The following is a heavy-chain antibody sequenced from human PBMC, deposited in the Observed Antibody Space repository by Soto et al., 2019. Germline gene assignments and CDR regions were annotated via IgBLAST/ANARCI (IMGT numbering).Heavy chain of an antibody. CDR1: GYTFTSYA. J-gene: IGHJ6*03. V-gene: IGHV1-3*01. Sequence: QVQLVQSGAGVKKPGASVKVSCKASGYTFTSYAMHWVRQAPGQRLEWMGWINAGNGNTKYSQKFQGRVTITRDTSASTAYMELSSLRSEDTAVYYCARDRVVVVPAAVQHYMDVWGKGTTVTVSS. D-gene: IGHD2-2*01. CDR3: ARDRVVVVPAAVQHYMDV. CDR2: INAGNGNT.